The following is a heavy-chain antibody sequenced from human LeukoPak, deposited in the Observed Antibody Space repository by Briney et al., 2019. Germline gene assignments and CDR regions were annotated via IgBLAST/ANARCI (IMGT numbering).Heavy chain of an antibody. Sequence: GSVKVSCKASGYTFTSYDFNWVRQATGQRPEWMGWMSPNSGDTGYAQKFQDRVTMTRNTSISTAYMELGSLRSDDTAVYYCARGPPNWGYDYWGPGTLVTVSS. CDR3: ARGPPNWGYDY. CDR2: MSPNSGDT. CDR1: GYTFTSYD. D-gene: IGHD7-27*01. J-gene: IGHJ4*02. V-gene: IGHV1-8*01.